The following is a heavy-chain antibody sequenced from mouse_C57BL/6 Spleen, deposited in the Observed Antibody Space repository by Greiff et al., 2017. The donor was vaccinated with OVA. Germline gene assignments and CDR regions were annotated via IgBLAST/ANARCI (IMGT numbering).Heavy chain of an antibody. D-gene: IGHD2-4*01. J-gene: IGHJ2*01. CDR1: GFNIKDYY. Sequence: EVQLQESGAELVKPGASVKLSCTASGFNIKDYYMHWVKQRTEQGLEWIGRIDPEDGETKYAAKFQGKATITADTSSNTAYLQLSSLTSEDTAVYYCASFYYDYGALDYWGQGTTLTVSS. V-gene: IGHV14-2*01. CDR3: ASFYYDYGALDY. CDR2: IDPEDGET.